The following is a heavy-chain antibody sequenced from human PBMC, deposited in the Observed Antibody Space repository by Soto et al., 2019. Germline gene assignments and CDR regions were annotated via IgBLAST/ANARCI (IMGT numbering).Heavy chain of an antibody. D-gene: IGHD3-3*01. J-gene: IGHJ3*02. CDR2: IRSKAYGGTT. CDR1: GFTFGDYA. V-gene: IGHV3-49*03. Sequence: PGGSLRLSCTASGFTFGDYAMSWFRQAPGKGLEWVGFIRSKAYGGTTEYAASVKGRFTISRDDSKSIAYLQMNSLKTEDTAVYYCTRAHSPNHYDFWSRAFDIWGQGTMVTVSS. CDR3: TRAHSPNHYDFWSRAFDI.